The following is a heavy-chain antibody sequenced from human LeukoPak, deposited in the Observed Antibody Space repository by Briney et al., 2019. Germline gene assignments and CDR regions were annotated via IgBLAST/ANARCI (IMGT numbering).Heavy chain of an antibody. CDR3: ARLSYYDLDY. J-gene: IGHJ4*02. CDR2: IYYSGST. D-gene: IGHD3-22*01. CDR1: GGSIGSYY. V-gene: IGHV4-59*08. Sequence: PSETLSLTCTVSGGSIGSYYWSWIRQPPGKGLEWIGYIYYSGSTNYNPSLKSRLTISVDTSKNQFSLKLSSVTAADTAVYYCARLSYYDLDYWGQGTLVTVSS.